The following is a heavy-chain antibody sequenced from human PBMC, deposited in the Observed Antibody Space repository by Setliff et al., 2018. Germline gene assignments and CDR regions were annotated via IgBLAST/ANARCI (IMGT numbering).Heavy chain of an antibody. CDR3: ARGDYYDPKYYFDY. CDR2: IYHSGST. D-gene: IGHD3-22*01. CDR1: GYSISSGYY. Sequence: PSETLSLTCVVSGYSISSGYYWGWIRQPPGKGLEWIGSIYHSGSTYYNPSLKSRVTISVDTSKNQFSLKLSSVTAADTAVYYCARGDYYDPKYYFDYWGQGTLVTVS. V-gene: IGHV4-38-2*01. J-gene: IGHJ4*02.